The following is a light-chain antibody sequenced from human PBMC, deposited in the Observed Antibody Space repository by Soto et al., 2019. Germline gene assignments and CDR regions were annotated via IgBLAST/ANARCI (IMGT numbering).Light chain of an antibody. Sequence: EIVLTQSPVILSLSPGERATLSCRASQSVSSYLAWYQQKPGQAPRLLIYDSSNRATGIPDRFSGSGSATDFTLTISRLEPEDFAVYYCQQRLKWPLTFGGGTKVEIK. CDR1: QSVSSY. J-gene: IGKJ4*01. V-gene: IGKV3-11*01. CDR3: QQRLKWPLT. CDR2: DSS.